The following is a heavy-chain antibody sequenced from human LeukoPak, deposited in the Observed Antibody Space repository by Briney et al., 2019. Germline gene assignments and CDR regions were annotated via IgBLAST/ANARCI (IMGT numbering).Heavy chain of an antibody. J-gene: IGHJ3*01. CDR1: GFTFSDYA. Sequence: GRSLRLSCEASGFTFSDYALRWVRQAPGKGLEWVAVISYDASNKQYPDSVKGRFTISRDDSKNTLYLQMNSLRTEDTAVYYCAREVGHYVSPALDVWGQGTTVTVSS. CDR3: AREVGHYVSPALDV. CDR2: ISYDASNK. D-gene: IGHD3-10*01. V-gene: IGHV3-30-3*01.